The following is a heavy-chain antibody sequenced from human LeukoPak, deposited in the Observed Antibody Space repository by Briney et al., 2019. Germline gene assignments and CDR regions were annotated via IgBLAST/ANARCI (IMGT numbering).Heavy chain of an antibody. D-gene: IGHD3-3*01. CDR3: ASSIGVVSNFDY. J-gene: IGHJ4*02. V-gene: IGHV4-34*01. Sequence: SETLSLTCAVYGGSFSGYYWSWIRQPPGKGLEWIGEINHSGSTNYNPSLKNRVTISVDTSKNQFSLKLSSVTAADTAVYYCASSIGVVSNFDYWGQGTLVTVSS. CDR2: INHSGST. CDR1: GGSFSGYY.